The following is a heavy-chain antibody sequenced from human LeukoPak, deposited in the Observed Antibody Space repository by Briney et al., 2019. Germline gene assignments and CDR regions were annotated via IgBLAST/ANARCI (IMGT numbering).Heavy chain of an antibody. CDR1: GFSLRTYW. V-gene: IGHV3-74*01. CDR3: ARSTRDSRGYYNTLDY. D-gene: IGHD3-22*01. Sequence: GGSLRLPCAASGFSLRTYWMHWVRQVPGKGLEWLSRINSDGSSTTYADSVKGRFTISRDNAKNTLYLQLNSLRAEDTAVYYCARSTRDSRGYYNTLDYWGQGTLVTVSS. CDR2: INSDGSST. J-gene: IGHJ4*02.